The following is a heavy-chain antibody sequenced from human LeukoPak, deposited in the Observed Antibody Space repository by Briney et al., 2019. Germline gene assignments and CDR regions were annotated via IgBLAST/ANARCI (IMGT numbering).Heavy chain of an antibody. Sequence: GGSLRLSCAASGFTFSDYYMSWIRQAPGKGLEWITFISSSGTTQYYADSVRGRFTVSRDNAESSLYLYLNSLRDEDTAVYYCAIQMTVIAVVPYFDYWGQGSQVTVSS. CDR1: GFTFSDYY. J-gene: IGHJ4*02. D-gene: IGHD3-22*01. CDR2: ISSSGTTQ. CDR3: AIQMTVIAVVPYFDY. V-gene: IGHV3-11*04.